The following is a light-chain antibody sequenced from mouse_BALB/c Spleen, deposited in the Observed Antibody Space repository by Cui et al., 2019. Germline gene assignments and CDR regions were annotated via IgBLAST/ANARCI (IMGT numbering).Light chain of an antibody. J-gene: IGLJ1*01. CDR3: ALWYSNRV. CDR1: TGAVTTSNY. CDR2: GTN. Sequence: AFVSQVSALTTSPGETVTLTCRSSTGAVTTSNYANWVQEKPDHLFTGLIGGTNNRAPGVPARFSGSLIGDKAALTITGAQTEDKAIYFCALWYSNRVFGGGTKLTVL. V-gene: IGLV1*01.